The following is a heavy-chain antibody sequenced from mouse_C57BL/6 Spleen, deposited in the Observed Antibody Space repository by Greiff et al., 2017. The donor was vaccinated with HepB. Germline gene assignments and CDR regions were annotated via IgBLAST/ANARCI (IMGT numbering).Heavy chain of an antibody. J-gene: IGHJ4*01. V-gene: IGHV1-18*01. CDR2: INPNNGGT. CDR3: ARGPLMVKNYAMDY. D-gene: IGHD2-2*01. Sequence: EVQLQQSGPELVKPGASVKIPCKASGYTFTDYHMDWVKQSHGKSLEWIGDINPNNGGTIYNQKFKGKATLTVDKSSSTAYMELRSLTSEDTAVYYWARGPLMVKNYAMDYWGQGTSVTVSS. CDR1: GYTFTDYH.